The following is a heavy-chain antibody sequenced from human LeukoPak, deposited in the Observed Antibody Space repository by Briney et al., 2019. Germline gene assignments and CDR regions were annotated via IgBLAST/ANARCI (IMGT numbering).Heavy chain of an antibody. J-gene: IGHJ5*02. D-gene: IGHD6-13*01. V-gene: IGHV4-34*01. Sequence: SETLSLTCAVYGGSFSGYYWSWVRQPPGKGPEWIGEIYHSGNTNYNPSLKSRVTISVDKSKNQFSLKLSSVTAADTAVYYCARTHPPAIAAAAAGWFDPWGQGTLVTVSS. CDR1: GGSFSGYY. CDR3: ARTHPPAIAAAAAGWFDP. CDR2: IYHSGNT.